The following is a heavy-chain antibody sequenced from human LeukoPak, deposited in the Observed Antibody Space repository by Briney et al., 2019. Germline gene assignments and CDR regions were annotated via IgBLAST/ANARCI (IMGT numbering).Heavy chain of an antibody. D-gene: IGHD3-22*01. Sequence: GGSLRLSCAASGFTFSSYSMNWVRQAPGKGLEWVSYISGGSTTIYYADSVKGRFTVSRDNAKNSLYLQMNSLRAEDTAVYYCARGSLDYYDSSGAVDYWGQGTLVTVSS. CDR2: ISGGSTTI. CDR3: ARGSLDYYDSSGAVDY. CDR1: GFTFSSYS. V-gene: IGHV3-48*04. J-gene: IGHJ4*02.